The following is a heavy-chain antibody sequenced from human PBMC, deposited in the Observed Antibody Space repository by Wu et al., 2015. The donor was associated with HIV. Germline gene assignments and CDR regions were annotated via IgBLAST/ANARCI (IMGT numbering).Heavy chain of an antibody. CDR2: ISAYNGNT. CDR3: ARDSTDYYGSGNYFDY. V-gene: IGHV1-18*01. Sequence: SWVRQAPGQGLEWMGWISAYNGNTNYAQKLQGRVTMTTDTSTSTAYMELRSLRSDDTAVYYCARDSTDYYGSGNYFDYWGQGTLVTVSS. D-gene: IGHD3-10*01. J-gene: IGHJ4*02.